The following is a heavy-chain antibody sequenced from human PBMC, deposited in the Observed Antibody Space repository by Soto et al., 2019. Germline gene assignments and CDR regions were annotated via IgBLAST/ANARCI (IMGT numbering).Heavy chain of an antibody. D-gene: IGHD3-10*01. Sequence: TSETLSLTCTVSGGSVSSGSYYWSWIRQPPGKGMEWIGYIYYSGSTNYNPSLKSRVTISVDTSKNQFSLKLSSVTAADTAVYYCARVNWGGHYYYYGMDVWGQGTTVTVSS. J-gene: IGHJ6*02. CDR2: IYYSGST. CDR3: ARVNWGGHYYYYGMDV. V-gene: IGHV4-61*01. CDR1: GGSVSSGSYY.